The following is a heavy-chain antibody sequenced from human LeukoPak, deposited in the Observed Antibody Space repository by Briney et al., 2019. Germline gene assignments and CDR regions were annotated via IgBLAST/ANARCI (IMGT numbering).Heavy chain of an antibody. CDR2: IKEDGSEK. Sequence: GGSLRLSCAASGFTFSSYWMSWVRQAPGKGLEWVANIKEDGSEKYYVNSVKGRFTISRDNDKNSLSLQMNSLRAEDTAVYYCARGGYYYYYMDVWGKGTTVTVSS. J-gene: IGHJ6*03. CDR1: GFTFSSYW. V-gene: IGHV3-7*01. CDR3: ARGGYYYYYMDV.